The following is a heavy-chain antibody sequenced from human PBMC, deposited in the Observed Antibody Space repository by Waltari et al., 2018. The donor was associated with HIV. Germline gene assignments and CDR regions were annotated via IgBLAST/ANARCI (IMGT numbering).Heavy chain of an antibody. CDR2: VDPEDGET. V-gene: IGHV1-69-2*01. CDR1: GYTFPDYY. D-gene: IGHD2-15*01. Sequence: EVQLVQSGAEVKKPGATVNISCKVSGYTFPDYYMHWVQNASGKGLEWMGLVDPEDGETIYAEKFQGRVTITADTSTDTAYMELSSLRSEDTAVYYCATFCGGSCSNWFDPWGQGTLVTVSS. J-gene: IGHJ5*02. CDR3: ATFCGGSCSNWFDP.